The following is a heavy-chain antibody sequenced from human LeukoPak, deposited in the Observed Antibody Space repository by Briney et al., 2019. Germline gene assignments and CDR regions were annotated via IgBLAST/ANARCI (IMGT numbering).Heavy chain of an antibody. D-gene: IGHD1-7*01. CDR2: IYPGDSDT. Sequence: GESLKISCKGSGYSFTIYWIAWVRQMPGKGLEWMGIIYPGDSDTRYSPSFQGQVTISADKSISTAYLQWSSLKASDTAMYHCARLPLNYPRASPLGYWGQGTLVTVSS. V-gene: IGHV5-51*01. CDR1: GYSFTIYW. CDR3: ARLPLNYPRASPLGY. J-gene: IGHJ4*02.